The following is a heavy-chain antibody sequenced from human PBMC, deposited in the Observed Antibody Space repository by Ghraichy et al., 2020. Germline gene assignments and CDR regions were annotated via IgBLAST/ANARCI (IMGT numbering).Heavy chain of an antibody. D-gene: IGHD4-17*01. V-gene: IGHV4-34*01. CDR1: GGSFSGYY. J-gene: IGHJ3*02. CDR3: ARGAVTTRAYAFDI. Sequence: SETLSLTCAVYGGSFSGYYWSWIRQPPGKGLEWIGEINHSGSTNYNPSLKSRVTISVDTSKNQFSLKLSSVTAADTAVYYCARGAVTTRAYAFDIWGQGTMVTVSS. CDR2: INHSGST.